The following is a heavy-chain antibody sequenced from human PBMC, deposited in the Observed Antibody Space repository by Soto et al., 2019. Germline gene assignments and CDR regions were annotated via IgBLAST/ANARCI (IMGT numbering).Heavy chain of an antibody. Sequence: GGSLRLSCAASGFIFSNYAMSRVRQAPGKGLEWVSAISGGCGSTYYADSVKGRFTISRDNSKNTLYLQMNSLRAEDTAVYYCAKEEYSTSGYYFDYWGQGTLVTVSS. D-gene: IGHD6-6*01. J-gene: IGHJ4*02. CDR3: AKEEYSTSGYYFDY. V-gene: IGHV3-23*01. CDR2: ISGGCGST. CDR1: GFIFSNYA.